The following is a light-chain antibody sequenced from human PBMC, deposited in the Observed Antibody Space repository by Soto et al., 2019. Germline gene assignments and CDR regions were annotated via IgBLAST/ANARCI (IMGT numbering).Light chain of an antibody. CDR2: GAS. V-gene: IGKV3-15*01. J-gene: IGKJ2*01. Sequence: EILMTQSQATLSFSPGERATLSCRASQRISSNVARYQQKPGQAPRLLIYGASTRATGVPARFSGGGSGTEFTLTISSLQSEDFAVYFCQQYDNWPPYTFGQGTKLEIK. CDR3: QQYDNWPPYT. CDR1: QRISSN.